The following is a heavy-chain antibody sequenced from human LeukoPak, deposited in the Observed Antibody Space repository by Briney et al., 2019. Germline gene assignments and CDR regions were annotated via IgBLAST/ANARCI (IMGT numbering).Heavy chain of an antibody. V-gene: IGHV3-23*01. CDR1: GFTFSSYA. Sequence: GGSLRLSCAASGFTFSSYAMSWVRQAPGKGLEWVSAISGSGGSTYYADSVKGRFTISRDNSKNTLYLQMNSLRAEDTAVYYCATYYDFWSGYPGGNYFDYWGQGTLVTVSS. D-gene: IGHD3-3*01. CDR2: ISGSGGST. CDR3: ATYYDFWSGYPGGNYFDY. J-gene: IGHJ4*02.